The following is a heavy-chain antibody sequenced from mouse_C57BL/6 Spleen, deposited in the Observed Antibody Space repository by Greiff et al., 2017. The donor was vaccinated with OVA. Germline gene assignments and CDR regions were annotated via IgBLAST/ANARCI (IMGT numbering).Heavy chain of an antibody. CDR1: GFTFSSYG. CDR2: ISSGGSYT. Sequence: EVQLVESGGDLVKPGGSLKLSCAASGFTFSSYGMSWVRQTPDKRLEWVATISSGGSYTYYPDSVKGRFTISRDNAKNTLYLQMSSLKSEDTAMYYCARQGYSNSLYAMDYWGQGTSVTVSS. CDR3: ARQGYSNSLYAMDY. V-gene: IGHV5-6*01. J-gene: IGHJ4*01. D-gene: IGHD2-5*01.